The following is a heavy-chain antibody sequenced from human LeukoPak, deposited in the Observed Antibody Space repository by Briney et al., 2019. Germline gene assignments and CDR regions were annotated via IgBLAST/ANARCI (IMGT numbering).Heavy chain of an antibody. Sequence: GGSLRLSCAASGFTFSDYYMSWIRQAPGKGLEWVSYISSSGSTIYYADSVKGRFTVSRGNAKNSLYLQMNSLRAEDTAVYYCARVGYYDFWSGYPTPAFDIWGQGTMVTVSS. D-gene: IGHD3-3*01. CDR1: GFTFSDYY. J-gene: IGHJ3*02. CDR3: ARVGYYDFWSGYPTPAFDI. CDR2: ISSSGSTI. V-gene: IGHV3-11*01.